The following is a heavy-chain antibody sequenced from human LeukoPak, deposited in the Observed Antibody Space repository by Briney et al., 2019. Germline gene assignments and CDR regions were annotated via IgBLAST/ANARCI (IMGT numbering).Heavy chain of an antibody. Sequence: SQTLSLTCAISGDSVSSNSAACHWIRQSPSRGLEWLGRTYYRSKWYNDYAVSVKSRITITPDTSKNQFSLQLNSVTPEDTAVYYCARASITMIVVATQHPGFDYWGQGTLVTVSS. CDR1: GDSVSSNSAA. V-gene: IGHV6-1*01. D-gene: IGHD3-22*01. CDR3: ARASITMIVVATQHPGFDY. J-gene: IGHJ4*02. CDR2: TYYRSKWYN.